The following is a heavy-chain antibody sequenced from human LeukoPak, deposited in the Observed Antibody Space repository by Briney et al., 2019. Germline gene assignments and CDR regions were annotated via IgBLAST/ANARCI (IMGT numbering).Heavy chain of an antibody. V-gene: IGHV3-30*04. CDR3: ARGEDTAMAPYYYMDV. D-gene: IGHD5-18*01. Sequence: GGSLRLSCAASGFTFSSYAMHWVRQAPGKGLEWVAVISYDGSNKYYADSVKGRFTISRDNSKNTLYLQMNSLRAEDTAVYYCARGEDTAMAPYYYMDVWGKGTTVTISS. J-gene: IGHJ6*03. CDR2: ISYDGSNK. CDR1: GFTFSSYA.